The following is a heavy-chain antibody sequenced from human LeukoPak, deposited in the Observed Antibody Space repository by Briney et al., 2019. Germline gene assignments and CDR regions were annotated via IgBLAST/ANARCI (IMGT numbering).Heavy chain of an antibody. CDR1: GFTFSSYA. J-gene: IGHJ4*02. V-gene: IGHV3-30*02. D-gene: IGHD1-26*01. CDR3: AKSHLPNSYSGTYYCDY. Sequence: PGGSLRLSCAASGFTFSSYAMPGFRQAPAKGLEGLAFIRYDETKTFYGDSVKGRFTISRDNSKNTLYLQMNSLRAEDTAVYYCAKSHLPNSYSGTYYCDYWGQGTQVTVSS. CDR2: IRYDETKT.